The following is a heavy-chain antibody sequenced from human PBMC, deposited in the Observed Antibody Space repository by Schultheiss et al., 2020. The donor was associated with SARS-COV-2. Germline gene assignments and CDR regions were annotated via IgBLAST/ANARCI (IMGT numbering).Heavy chain of an antibody. Sequence: SQTLSLTCAVSGGSISSGGYSWSWIRQPPGKGLEWIGYIYHSGSTYYNPSLKSQVTISVDRSKNQFSLKLSSVTAADTAVYYCARDPYRVATSYYYYYGMDVWGQGTTVTVSS. D-gene: IGHD5-12*01. CDR2: IYHSGST. CDR1: GGSISSGGYS. J-gene: IGHJ6*02. V-gene: IGHV4-30-2*01. CDR3: ARDPYRVATSYYYYYGMDV.